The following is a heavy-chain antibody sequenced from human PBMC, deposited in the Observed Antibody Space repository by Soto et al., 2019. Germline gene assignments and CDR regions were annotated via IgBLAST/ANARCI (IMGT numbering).Heavy chain of an antibody. CDR2: IDVVGGAT. CDR1: GFTFSSYA. J-gene: IGHJ4*02. Sequence: EVQLLESGGGLVQPGGSLRLSCTASGFTFSSYAMSWVRQAPGKGLEWVSSIDVVGGATNFADSVKGRFTLSRDDSKNTLYLKMNSLRAGDTAVYYCAKNYYFDCCGQGNRVTVSA. V-gene: IGHV3-23*01. CDR3: AKNYYFDC.